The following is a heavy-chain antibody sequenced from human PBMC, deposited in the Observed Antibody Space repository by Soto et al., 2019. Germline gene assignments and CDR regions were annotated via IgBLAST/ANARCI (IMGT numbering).Heavy chain of an antibody. Sequence: TSETLSLTCSVSGDSISNLDYFWAWIRQPPGQALEYIGYIYKSAATYYNPSFESRVAISVDTSKSQFSLNVTSVTAADTAVYFCARGRYCLTGRCFPNWFDSWGQGALVTVSS. J-gene: IGHJ5*01. CDR3: ARGRYCLTGRCFPNWFDS. V-gene: IGHV4-30-4*01. CDR1: GDSISNLDYF. D-gene: IGHD7-27*01. CDR2: IYKSAAT.